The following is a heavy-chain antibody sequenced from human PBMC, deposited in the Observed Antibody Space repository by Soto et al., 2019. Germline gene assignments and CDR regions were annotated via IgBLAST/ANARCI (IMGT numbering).Heavy chain of an antibody. D-gene: IGHD2-21*02. J-gene: IGHJ6*02. CDR2: ISYDGSNK. V-gene: IGHV3-30-3*01. Sequence: GGSLRLSCAASGFTFSSYAMHWVRQAPGKGLEWVAVISYDGSNKYYADSVKGRFTISRDNSKNTLYLQMNSLRAEDTAVYYCARGVVVTDIAYHSYGLDVWGQGTTVTVSS. CDR3: ARGVVVTDIAYHSYGLDV. CDR1: GFTFSSYA.